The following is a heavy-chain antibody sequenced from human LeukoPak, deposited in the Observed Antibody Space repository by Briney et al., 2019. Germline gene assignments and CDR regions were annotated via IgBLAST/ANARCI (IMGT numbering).Heavy chain of an antibody. Sequence: PGGSLRLSCAASGFTFSSYAMSWVRQAPGKGLEWVSAISGCGGSTYYADSVKGRFTISRENSKNTLYLQMNSLRAEDTAVYYCAKEPFLEWLPPLFDYWGQGTLVTVSS. J-gene: IGHJ4*02. D-gene: IGHD3-3*01. V-gene: IGHV3-23*01. CDR2: ISGCGGST. CDR1: GFTFSSYA. CDR3: AKEPFLEWLPPLFDY.